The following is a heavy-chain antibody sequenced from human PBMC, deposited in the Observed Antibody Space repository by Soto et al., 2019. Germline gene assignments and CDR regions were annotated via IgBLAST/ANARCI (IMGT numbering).Heavy chain of an antibody. CDR1: GFMFTSFG. Sequence: ASVKVSCKTSGFMFTSFGFSWVRQAPGQGLEWMGWISAYNGNRNYAQKLQDRVTMTTDISTATVYMELRSLRSDDTAVYYCARFPYDFWSGYPAGNWFDPWGQGTLVTVSS. J-gene: IGHJ5*02. D-gene: IGHD3-3*01. CDR2: ISAYNGNR. V-gene: IGHV1-18*01. CDR3: ARFPYDFWSGYPAGNWFDP.